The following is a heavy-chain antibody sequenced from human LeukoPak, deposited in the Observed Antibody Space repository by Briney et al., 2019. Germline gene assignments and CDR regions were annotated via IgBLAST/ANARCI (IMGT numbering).Heavy chain of an antibody. J-gene: IGHJ5*02. V-gene: IGHV4-39*07. CDR1: EFSVGSNY. D-gene: IGHD5-18*01. CDR3: AKGAGGFSYYNWFDP. Sequence: GSLRLSCAASEFSVGSNYMTWVRQPPGKGLEWIGSIYYSGTTHYNPSLESRVTISVDTSKNQFSLKLASVTAADTAIYYCAKGAGGFSYYNWFDPWGQGTLVTVSS. CDR2: IYYSGTT.